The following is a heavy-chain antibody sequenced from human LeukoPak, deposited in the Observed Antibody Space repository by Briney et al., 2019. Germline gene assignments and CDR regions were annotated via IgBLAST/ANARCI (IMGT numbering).Heavy chain of an antibody. Sequence: PGGSLRLSCAASGFTVSSNYMTWVRQALGKGLEWVSVIYSGGSTYYADSVKGRLTISRDNSKNTLYLQMNSLRVEDTAVYYCVRLRGYSYGPPDYWGQGTLVTVSS. D-gene: IGHD5-18*01. CDR1: GFTVSSNY. V-gene: IGHV3-53*01. CDR2: IYSGGST. J-gene: IGHJ4*02. CDR3: VRLRGYSYGPPDY.